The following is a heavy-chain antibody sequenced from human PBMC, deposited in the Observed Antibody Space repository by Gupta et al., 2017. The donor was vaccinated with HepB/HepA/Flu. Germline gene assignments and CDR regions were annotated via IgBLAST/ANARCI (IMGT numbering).Heavy chain of an antibody. D-gene: IGHD6-13*01. CDR2: ISGSGDYT. Sequence: EVQLLESGGGLVQPGSSLRLSCAASGFIFSNYAMNWVRQAPGKGLEWVSGISGSGDYTYYADSVKGRFTISRDNSKNTLYLQMNGLRAEDTALYYCAKDSGIAAASSINSFDPWGQGTLVTVSS. V-gene: IGHV3-23*01. CDR1: GFIFSNYA. J-gene: IGHJ5*02. CDR3: AKDSGIAAASSINSFDP.